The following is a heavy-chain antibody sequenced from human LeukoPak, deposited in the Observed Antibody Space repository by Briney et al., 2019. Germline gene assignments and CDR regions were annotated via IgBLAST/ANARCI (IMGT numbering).Heavy chain of an antibody. CDR1: GGSFSGYY. J-gene: IGHJ5*02. CDR3: ARVPQRFDP. V-gene: IGHV4-34*01. Sequence: SETLSLTCAVYGGSFSGYYWSWIRQPPGKGLEWIGEINHSGSTNYNPSLKSRVTISVDTSKNQFSLKLSSVTAADTAVCYCARVPQRFDPWGQGTLVTVSS. D-gene: IGHD6-13*01. CDR2: INHSGST.